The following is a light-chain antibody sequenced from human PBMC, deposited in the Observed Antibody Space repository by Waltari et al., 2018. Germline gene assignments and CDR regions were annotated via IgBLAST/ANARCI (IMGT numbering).Light chain of an antibody. V-gene: IGKV3-15*01. CDR1: QSVNNK. J-gene: IGKJ4*01. CDR2: DAS. Sequence: EIVMTHAPATLSVSPGERVTLSCRASQSVNNKLAWYQQKPGQAPRLLIYDASTRATGIPTSFSGSGSGTEFTITISSLQSEDFAVYYCQQYSDWPLTFGGGTKVEIK. CDR3: QQYSDWPLT.